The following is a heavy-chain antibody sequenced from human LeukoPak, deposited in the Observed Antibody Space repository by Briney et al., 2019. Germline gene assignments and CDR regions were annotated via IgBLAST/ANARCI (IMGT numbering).Heavy chain of an antibody. CDR2: IYYRGST. CDR1: GGSISRYY. CDR3: ARHPGNPEQYNTYGSGNWFDP. D-gene: IGHD3-10*01. V-gene: IGHV4-59*05. Sequence: PSETLSLTCTVSGGSISRYYWSWVRQPPGKGLEWIGSIYYRGSTYYNPSLKSRVTISVDTSKNQFSLKLSSVTAADTAIYHCARHPGNPEQYNTYGSGNWFDPWGQGTLVTVSS. J-gene: IGHJ5*02.